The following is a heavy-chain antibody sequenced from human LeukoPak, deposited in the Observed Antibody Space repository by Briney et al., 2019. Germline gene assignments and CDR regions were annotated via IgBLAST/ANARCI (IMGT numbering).Heavy chain of an antibody. CDR3: TFRRDGLPKVDY. Sequence: KSGGSLRLSCAASGFTFSNAWMSWVRQAPGKGLEWVGRIKSKTDGGTTDYAAPVKGRFTISRDDSKNTLYLQMNSLKTEDTAVYYCTFRRDGLPKVDYWGQGTLVTVSS. CDR2: IKSKTDGGTT. V-gene: IGHV3-15*01. J-gene: IGHJ4*02. D-gene: IGHD5-24*01. CDR1: GFTFSNAW.